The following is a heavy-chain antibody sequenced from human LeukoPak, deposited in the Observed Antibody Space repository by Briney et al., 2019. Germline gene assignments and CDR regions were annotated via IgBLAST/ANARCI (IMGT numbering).Heavy chain of an antibody. D-gene: IGHD3-22*01. CDR1: GFTFSYYG. J-gene: IGHJ4*02. CDR2: IWYDGSNK. V-gene: IGHV3-33*01. CDR3: AREGYYDSSGYYYSLDY. Sequence: GGSLRLSCAASGFTFSYYGMHWARQAPGKGLEWVAVIWYDGSNKYYADSVKGRFTISRDNSKNTLYLQMNSLRAEDTAVYYCAREGYYDSSGYYYSLDYWGQGTLVTVSS.